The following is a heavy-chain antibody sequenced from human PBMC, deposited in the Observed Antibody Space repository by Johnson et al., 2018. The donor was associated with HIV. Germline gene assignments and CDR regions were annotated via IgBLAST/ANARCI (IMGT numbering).Heavy chain of an antibody. CDR3: APQLGIGDAFEM. V-gene: IGHV3-15*01. J-gene: IGHJ3*02. Sequence: VQLVESGGGLVKPGGSLRLSCAASGFTFSNAWMSWVRQAPGKGLEWVGRIKSKTDGGTTDYAAPVKGRFTISRDDSKNTLYLQMNSLKTEDTAVYYCAPQLGIGDAFEMWGQGTVVTISS. CDR1: GFTFSNAW. D-gene: IGHD7-27*01. CDR2: IKSKTDGGTT.